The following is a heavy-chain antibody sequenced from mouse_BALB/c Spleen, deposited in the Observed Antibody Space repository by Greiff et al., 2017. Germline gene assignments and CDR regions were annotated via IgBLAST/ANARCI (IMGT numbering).Heavy chain of an antibody. V-gene: IGHV5-12-2*01. Sequence: EVNVVESGGGLVQPGGSLKLSCAASGFTFSSYTMSWVRQTPEKRLEWVAYISNGGGSTYYPDTVKGRFTISRDNAKNTLYLQMSSLKSEDTAMYYCARRLLRLEAMDYWGQGTSVTVSS. CDR1: GFTFSSYT. J-gene: IGHJ4*01. CDR2: ISNGGGST. D-gene: IGHD1-2*01. CDR3: ARRLLRLEAMDY.